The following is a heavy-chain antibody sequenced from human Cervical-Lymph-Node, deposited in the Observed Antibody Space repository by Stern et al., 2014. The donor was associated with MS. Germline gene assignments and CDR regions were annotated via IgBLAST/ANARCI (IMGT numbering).Heavy chain of an antibody. CDR3: AREGGNTAEYFQH. CDR2: IYYDGSNR. CDR1: GFTFRSSG. J-gene: IGHJ1*01. V-gene: IGHV3-33*01. D-gene: IGHD4-23*01. Sequence: QLVQSEGGVVQPGRSLRLSCAASGFTFRSSGMHWVRQAPGKGLEWLAIIYYDGSNRYYADSVKSRFTISRDNSKNTLYLQMNSLRAEDTAVYYCAREGGNTAEYFQHWGQGNLVTVSS.